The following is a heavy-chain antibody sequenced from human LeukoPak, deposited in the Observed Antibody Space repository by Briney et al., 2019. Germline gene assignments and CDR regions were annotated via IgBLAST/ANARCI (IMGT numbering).Heavy chain of an antibody. D-gene: IGHD5-24*01. CDR2: IYYSGST. CDR1: GGSISSGGYY. V-gene: IGHV4-31*03. Sequence: SQTLSLTCTVSGGSISSGGYYWSWIRQHPGKGLEWIGYIYYSGSTYYNPSLKSRVTMSVDTSKNQFSLKLSSVTAADTAVYYCARDGVEMATIPGAFDIWGQGTMVTVSS. CDR3: ARDGVEMATIPGAFDI. J-gene: IGHJ3*02.